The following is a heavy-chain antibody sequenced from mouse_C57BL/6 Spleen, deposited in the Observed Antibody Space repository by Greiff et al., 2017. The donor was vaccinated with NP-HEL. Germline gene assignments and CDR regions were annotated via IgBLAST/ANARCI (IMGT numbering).Heavy chain of an antibody. CDR1: GYSFTDYN. V-gene: IGHV1-39*01. J-gene: IGHJ2*01. CDR2: INPNYGTT. D-gene: IGHD1-1*01. Sequence: EVQLVESGPELVKPGASVKISCKASGYSFTDYNMNWVKQSNGKSLEWIGVINPNYGTTSYNQKFKGKATLTVDQSSSTAYMQLNSLTSEDSAVYYCARGATVVEEGYFDYWGQGTTLTVSS. CDR3: ARGATVVEEGYFDY.